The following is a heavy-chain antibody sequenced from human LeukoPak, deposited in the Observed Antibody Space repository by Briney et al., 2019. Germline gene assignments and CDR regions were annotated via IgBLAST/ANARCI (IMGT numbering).Heavy chain of an antibody. Sequence: ASVKVSCKASGYTFTSYGISWVRQAPGQGLEWMGGIIPIFGTANYAQKFQGRVTITADESTSTAYMELSSLRSEDTAVYYCASVDDYGDYESLYYFDYWGQGTLVTVSS. CDR1: GYTFTSYG. CDR3: ASVDDYGDYESLYYFDY. D-gene: IGHD4-17*01. CDR2: IIPIFGTA. J-gene: IGHJ4*02. V-gene: IGHV1-69*13.